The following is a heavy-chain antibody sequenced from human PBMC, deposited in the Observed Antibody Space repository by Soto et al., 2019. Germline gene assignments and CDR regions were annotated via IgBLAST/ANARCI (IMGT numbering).Heavy chain of an antibody. V-gene: IGHV1-8*02. CDR3: ARGGIVGAAYYYYYGMDV. Sequence: ASVKVSCKASGGTFSSYAISWVRQAPGQGLEWMGWMNPNSGNTGYAQKFQGRVTMTRNTSISTAYMELSSLRSEDTAVYYCARGGIVGAAYYYYYGMDVWGQGTTVTVSS. CDR1: GGTFSSYA. CDR2: MNPNSGNT. D-gene: IGHD1-26*01. J-gene: IGHJ6*02.